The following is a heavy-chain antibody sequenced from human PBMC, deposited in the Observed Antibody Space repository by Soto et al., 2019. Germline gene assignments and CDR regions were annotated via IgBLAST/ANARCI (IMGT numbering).Heavy chain of an antibody. CDR3: ARGWGLVS. D-gene: IGHD3-16*01. V-gene: IGHV1-69*01. CDR1: GGSLTSFP. J-gene: IGHJ4*02. CDR2: IIPIHGTT. Sequence: QMEQSGAEVWKPGSSVKVSCKPSGGSLTSFPMAWVRQAPGQGFEWMGGIIPIHGTTAYAQKFQGRVTITADESTNRATLELTGLTSEDTAVYYCARGWGLVSWGQGTLVTVSS.